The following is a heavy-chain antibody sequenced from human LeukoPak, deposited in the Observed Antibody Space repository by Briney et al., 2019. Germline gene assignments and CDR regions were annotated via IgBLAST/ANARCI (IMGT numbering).Heavy chain of an antibody. Sequence: ASVKVSCKASGYTFTSYYMHWVRQAPGQGLEWMGIINPSGGSTSYAQKLQGRVTMTRDMSTSTVYMELGSLRSEDTAVYYCARDPSSGWYYYYYMDVWGKGTTVTVSS. J-gene: IGHJ6*03. V-gene: IGHV1-46*01. CDR2: INPSGGST. CDR3: ARDPSSGWYYYYYMDV. D-gene: IGHD6-19*01. CDR1: GYTFTSYY.